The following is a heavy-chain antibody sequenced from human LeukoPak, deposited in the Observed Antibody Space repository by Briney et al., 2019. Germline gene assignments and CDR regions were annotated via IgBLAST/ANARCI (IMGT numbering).Heavy chain of an antibody. CDR3: AREGRHNWFDP. CDR2: IRYDGRKK. CDR1: GFTFNSYG. V-gene: IGHV3-30*02. Sequence: GSLRLSCAAPGFTFNSYGMHWVRQAPGKGLEWVAFIRYDGRKKYYADSVTGRFTISRDNSKNTLFLQMNSLRAEDTAVYYCAREGRHNWFDPWGQGTLVTVSS. J-gene: IGHJ5*02.